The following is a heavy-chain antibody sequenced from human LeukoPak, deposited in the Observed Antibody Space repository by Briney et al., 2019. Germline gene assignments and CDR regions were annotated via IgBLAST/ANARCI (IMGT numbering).Heavy chain of an antibody. CDR2: INPNSGGT. Sequence: GASVKVSCKASGYTFTGYYMHWVRQAPGQGLEWMGWINPNSGGTNYAQKFQGRVTMTRDTSISTAYMELSRLRSDDTALYYCARGHVVATLSNDYWGQGTLVTVSS. CDR1: GYTFTGYY. V-gene: IGHV1-2*02. CDR3: ARGHVVATLSNDY. J-gene: IGHJ4*02. D-gene: IGHD5-12*01.